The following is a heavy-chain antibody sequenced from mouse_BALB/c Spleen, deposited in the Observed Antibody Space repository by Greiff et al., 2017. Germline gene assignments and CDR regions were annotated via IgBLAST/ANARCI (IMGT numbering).Heavy chain of an antibody. CDR1: GYTFTSYW. J-gene: IGHJ3*01. CDR2: ISPGNSDT. V-gene: IGHV1-5*01. Sequence: VQLQQSGTVLARPGASVKMSCKASGYTFTSYWMHWVKQRPGQGLEWIGAISPGNSDTSYNQKFKGKAKLTAVTSTSTAYMELSSLTNEDSAVYYCTRSLMITSAWCAYWGQGTLVTVSA. CDR3: TRSLMITSAWCAY. D-gene: IGHD2-4*01.